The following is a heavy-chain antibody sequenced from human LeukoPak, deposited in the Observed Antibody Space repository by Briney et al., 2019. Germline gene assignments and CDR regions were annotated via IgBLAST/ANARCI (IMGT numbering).Heavy chain of an antibody. V-gene: IGHV4-38-2*01. D-gene: IGHD2-15*01. CDR3: ARLAVACYEISDAFDI. J-gene: IGHJ3*02. CDR1: GYSISRGYY. CDR2: IYHSGST. Sequence: SETLSLTCAVSGYSISRGYYWGWNRQPPGKGLEWIGSIYHSGSTYYKPSLKSRVTISGDKSKNQFSLKLSSVTSPDAALYYCARLAVACYEISDAFDISDQGSLVTVYS.